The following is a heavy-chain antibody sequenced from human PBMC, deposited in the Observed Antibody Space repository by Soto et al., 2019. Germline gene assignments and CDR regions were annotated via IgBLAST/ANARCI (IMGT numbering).Heavy chain of an antibody. CDR1: GYTFTSYG. J-gene: IGHJ4*02. CDR2: ISAYNGNT. D-gene: IGHD3-3*01. Sequence: CKASGYTFTSYGISWVRQAPGQGLEWMGWISAYNGNTNYAQKLQGRVTMTTDTSTSTAYMELRSLRSDDTAVYYCARTRITIFGVVISSDYWGQGTLVTVSS. CDR3: ARTRITIFGVVISSDY. V-gene: IGHV1-18*01.